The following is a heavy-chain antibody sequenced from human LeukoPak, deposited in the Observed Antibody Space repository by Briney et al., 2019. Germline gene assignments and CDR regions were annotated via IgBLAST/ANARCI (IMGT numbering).Heavy chain of an antibody. D-gene: IGHD3-3*01. J-gene: IGHJ6*03. CDR2: INPSDGTT. CDR1: GYSFTIYN. Sequence: GASVKVSSKASGYSFTIYNIHWVRQATGQGLEWMGMINPSDGTTTYAQRFQGRLTMTRDMSTTTVYMDLRSLRSEDTAVYFCAREKRGGLTGNWEGLFATYYTYYYMDVWGRGTMVTVSS. V-gene: IGHV1-46*01. CDR3: AREKRGGLTGNWEGLFATYYTYYYMDV.